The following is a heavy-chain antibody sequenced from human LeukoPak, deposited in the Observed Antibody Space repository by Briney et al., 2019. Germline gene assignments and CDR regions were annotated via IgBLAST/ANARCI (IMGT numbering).Heavy chain of an antibody. V-gene: IGHV3-74*01. CDR2: TNTDASNT. J-gene: IGHJ6*03. D-gene: IGHD3-3*01. CDR3: ARSASPDYDFWSGYSYYYYMDV. Sequence: GGSLRLSCVVSGFTFSNYWMHWVRQTPGKGLVWVSRTNTDASNTRYADSVKGRFTISRDNAKNSLYLQMNSLRAEDTAVYYCARSASPDYDFWSGYSYYYYMDVWGKGTTVTVSS. CDR1: GFTFSNYW.